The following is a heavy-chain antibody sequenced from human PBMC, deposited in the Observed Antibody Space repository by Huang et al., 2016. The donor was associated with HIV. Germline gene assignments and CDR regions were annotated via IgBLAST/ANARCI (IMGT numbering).Heavy chain of an antibody. Sequence: QVHLVESGGGVVQPGGSLRLSCAAYGFKLSGFGLHWVRQAPGKGLEWVAVSSDDGRRQFYTDSVKGRFTSSRDNSDNTLSLQMKGLRPDDTAVYYCAKESRWFSDFDHWGQGVLVSVSS. D-gene: IGHD2-15*01. CDR1: GFKLSGFG. CDR3: AKESRWFSDFDH. CDR2: SSDDGRRQ. J-gene: IGHJ4*02. V-gene: IGHV3-30*18.